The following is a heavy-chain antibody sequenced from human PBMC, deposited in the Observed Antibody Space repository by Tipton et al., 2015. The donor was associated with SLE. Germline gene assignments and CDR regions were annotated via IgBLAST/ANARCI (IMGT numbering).Heavy chain of an antibody. J-gene: IGHJ4*02. D-gene: IGHD6-19*01. CDR1: GFTFRSYA. V-gene: IGHV4-59*12. CDR3: ARRAVARYFDY. CDR2: VHYLGNT. Sequence: LRLSCAASGFTFRSYAITWVRQAPGKGLEWIGSVHYLGNTNYNPSLKSRVTISVDKSKNQFSLNLSSVTVADTAMYYCARRAVARYFDYWGQGTLVTVSS.